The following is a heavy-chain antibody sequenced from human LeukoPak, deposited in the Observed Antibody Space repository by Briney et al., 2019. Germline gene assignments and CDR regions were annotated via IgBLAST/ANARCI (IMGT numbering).Heavy chain of an antibody. CDR3: ARAALIAAAGRSWFDP. CDR2: INHSGST. CDR1: GGSFSGYY. D-gene: IGHD6-13*01. V-gene: IGHV4-34*01. Sequence: SETLSLTCAVYGGSFSGYYWSWIRQPPGKGLEWIGEINHSGSTNYNPSLKSRVPISVDTSKNQFSLKLSSVTAADTAVYYCARAALIAAAGRSWFDPWGQGTLVTVSS. J-gene: IGHJ5*02.